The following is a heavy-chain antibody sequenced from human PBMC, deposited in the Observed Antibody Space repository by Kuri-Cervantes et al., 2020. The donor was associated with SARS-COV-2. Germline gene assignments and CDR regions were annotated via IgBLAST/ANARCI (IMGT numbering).Heavy chain of an antibody. J-gene: IGHJ4*02. CDR1: GGSFSDYN. Sequence: SETLSLTCAVSGGSFSDYNWNWVRQPPGKGLEWIGEINHGDGSTSYNPSLKSRVTILEDTSKNQFSLKLSSVTAADTAVYYCARDRGKDGYNLYYFDYWGQGTLVTVSS. D-gene: IGHD5-24*01. V-gene: IGHV4-34*01. CDR2: INHGDGST. CDR3: ARDRGKDGYNLYYFDY.